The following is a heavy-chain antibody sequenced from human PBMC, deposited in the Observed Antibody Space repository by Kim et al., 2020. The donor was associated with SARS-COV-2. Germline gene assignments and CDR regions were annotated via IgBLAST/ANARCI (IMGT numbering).Heavy chain of an antibody. D-gene: IGHD1-20*01. CDR3: ASYNWNVIDAFDI. Sequence: GGSLRLSCAASGFTFSSYSMNWVRQAPGKGLEWVSYISSSSSTIYYADSVKGRFTISRDNAKNSRYLQMNSLRAEDTAVYYCASYNWNVIDAFDIWGQGTMVTVSS. V-gene: IGHV3-48*04. J-gene: IGHJ3*02. CDR2: ISSSSSTI. CDR1: GFTFSSYS.